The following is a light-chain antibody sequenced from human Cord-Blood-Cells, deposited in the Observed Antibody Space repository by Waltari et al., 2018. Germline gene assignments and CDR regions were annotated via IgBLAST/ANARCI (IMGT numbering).Light chain of an antibody. CDR1: QSVSRN. J-gene: IGKJ2*01. V-gene: IGKV3-15*01. CDR3: QQYNNWPPKYT. CDR2: GAS. Sequence: EIVMTQSPATLSVSPGERATLSCRASQSVSRNLAWYQQKPGQAPRLLIYGASTRDTGIPARFSGSGSGTEFTLTISSLQSEDFAVYYCQQYNNWPPKYTFGQGTKLEIK.